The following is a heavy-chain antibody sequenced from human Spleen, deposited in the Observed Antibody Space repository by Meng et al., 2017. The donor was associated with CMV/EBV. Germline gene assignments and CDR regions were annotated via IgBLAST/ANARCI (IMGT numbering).Heavy chain of an antibody. CDR2: LNPDSGIT. D-gene: IGHD3-22*01. V-gene: IGHV1-2*02. J-gene: IGHJ4*02. Sequence: PFTGYYIHWVRQAAGQGLEWMGWLNPDSGITYSAKNFQGRVTMTRDTSINTASMELSRLRSDDTAVYYCARSYYYDSSGYYSPFAYWGQGTLVTVSS. CDR3: ARSYYYDSSGYYSPFAY. CDR1: PFTGYY.